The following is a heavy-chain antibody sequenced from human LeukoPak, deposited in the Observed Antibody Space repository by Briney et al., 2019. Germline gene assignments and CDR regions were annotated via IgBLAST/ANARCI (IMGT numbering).Heavy chain of an antibody. CDR3: ARDYLVGGTDAFDI. CDR2: IGGGGSTI. V-gene: IGHV3-11*04. D-gene: IGHD1-1*01. Sequence: GGSLRLSCAASGFTLSDYWMHWVRQAPGKGLEWVSYIGGGGSTIYYADSVKGRFTISRDNAKNSLYLQMNRLRGEDTGVYYCARDYLVGGTDAFDIWGQGTMVTVSS. CDR1: GFTLSDYW. J-gene: IGHJ3*02.